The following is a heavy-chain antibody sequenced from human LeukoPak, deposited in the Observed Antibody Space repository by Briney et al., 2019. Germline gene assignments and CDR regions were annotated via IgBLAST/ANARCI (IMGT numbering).Heavy chain of an antibody. CDR1: GFTFSSYA. D-gene: IGHD5-12*01. J-gene: IGHJ4*02. Sequence: PGGSLRLSCAASGFTFSSYAMSWVRQAPGKGLEWVSAISGSGGSPYYADSVKGRFTISRDNSKNTLYLQMNSLRAEDTAVYYCARVWVRGYSGYDRRQFDYWGQGTLVTVSS. CDR2: ISGSGGSP. V-gene: IGHV3-23*01. CDR3: ARVWVRGYSGYDRRQFDY.